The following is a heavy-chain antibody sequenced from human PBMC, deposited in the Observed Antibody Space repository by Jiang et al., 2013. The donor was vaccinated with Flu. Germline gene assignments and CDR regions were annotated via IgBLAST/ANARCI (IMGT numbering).Heavy chain of an antibody. D-gene: IGHD3-9*01. CDR2: IYYSGST. CDR3: ATHVLRYFDWFPGASDP. CDR1: GGSISSSSYY. J-gene: IGHJ5*02. Sequence: LLKPSETLSLTCTVSGGSISSSSYYWGWIRQPPGKGLEWIGSIYYSGSTYYNPSLKSRVTISVDTSKNQFSLKLSSVTAADTAVYYCATHVLRYFDWFPGASDPWGQGTLVTVSS. V-gene: IGHV4-39*01.